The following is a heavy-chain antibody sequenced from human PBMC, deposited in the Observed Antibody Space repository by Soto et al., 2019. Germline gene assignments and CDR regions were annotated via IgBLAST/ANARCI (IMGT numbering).Heavy chain of an antibody. V-gene: IGHV3-23*01. CDR1: GFSFGTFV. D-gene: IGHD6-19*01. Sequence: GGSLRLSCAASGFSFGTFVMTWFRQAPGGGLEWVASITDSGYTASYAETVEGRFTVSRDNSKNKLHLQMNDLRAEDTATYYCAKNGQWLATPPEAWGQGTLVTSPQ. CDR3: AKNGQWLATPPEA. CDR2: ITDSGYTA. J-gene: IGHJ4*02.